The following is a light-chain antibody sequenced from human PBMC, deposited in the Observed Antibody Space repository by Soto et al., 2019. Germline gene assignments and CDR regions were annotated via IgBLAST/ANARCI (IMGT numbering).Light chain of an antibody. V-gene: IGLV2-23*01. CDR1: SSDVGSYNL. CDR2: EGS. CDR3: CSYAASVV. J-gene: IGLJ2*01. Sequence: QSALTQPASVSGSPGQSITISCTGTSSDVGSYNLVSWYQQHPGEAPKLMIYEGSKRPSGVSNRFSGSKSGNTASLTLSGLQAEDEADYYCCSYAASVVFGGGTKLTVL.